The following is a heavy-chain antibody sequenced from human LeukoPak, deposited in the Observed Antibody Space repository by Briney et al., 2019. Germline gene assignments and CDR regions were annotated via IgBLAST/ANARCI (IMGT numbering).Heavy chain of an antibody. J-gene: IGHJ5*02. V-gene: IGHV3-48*03. CDR3: AGSSGQNWFDP. D-gene: IGHD3-22*01. CDR1: GFTFSSYE. CDR2: ISSSGSTI. Sequence: GGTLRLSCAASGFTFSSYEMNWVRQTPGKGLEWVSYISSSGSTIYYADSVKGRFTISRDNAKNTLYLQMNSLRAEDTAIYYCAGSSGQNWFDPWGQGTLVTVSS.